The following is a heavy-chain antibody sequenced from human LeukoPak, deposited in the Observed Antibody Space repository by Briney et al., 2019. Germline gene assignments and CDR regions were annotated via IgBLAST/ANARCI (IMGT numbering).Heavy chain of an antibody. J-gene: IGHJ6*02. CDR2: IYYSGST. CDR3: ARGLGCSSTSCYKDYYYGMDV. CDR1: GGSISSYY. D-gene: IGHD2-2*02. Sequence: SETLSLTCTVSGGSISSYYWSWIRQPPGKGLEWIGYIYYSGSTNYNPSLKSRVTISVDTSKNQFSLKLSSVTAADTAVYYCARGLGCSSTSCYKDYYYGMDVWGQGTTVTVSS. V-gene: IGHV4-59*12.